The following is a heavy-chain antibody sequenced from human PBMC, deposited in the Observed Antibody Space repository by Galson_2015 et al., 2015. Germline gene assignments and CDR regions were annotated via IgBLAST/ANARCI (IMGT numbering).Heavy chain of an antibody. CDR2: ISCDGSNK. V-gene: IGHV3-30-3*01. J-gene: IGHJ4*02. Sequence: SLRLSCAASGFTFSSYAMHWVRQAPGKGLEWVAVISCDGSNKYYADSVKGRFTISRDNSKNTLYLQMNSLRAEDTAVYYWARVLRSSIAAPHYWGQGTLVPVSS. CDR1: GFTFSSYA. D-gene: IGHD6-6*01. CDR3: ARVLRSSIAAPHY.